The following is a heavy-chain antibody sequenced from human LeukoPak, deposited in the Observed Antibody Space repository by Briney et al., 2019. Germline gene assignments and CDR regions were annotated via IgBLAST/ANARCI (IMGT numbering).Heavy chain of an antibody. CDR3: ARSIYCSGGSCYSGSDY. CDR1: GYTFTSYG. CDR2: ISAYNGNT. J-gene: IGHJ4*02. V-gene: IGHV1-18*01. D-gene: IGHD2-15*01. Sequence: ASVKVSCKASGYTFTSYGISWVRQAPGQGLEWMGWISAYNGNTNYAQKLQGRVTMTTDTSTSTAYMELRSLRSDDTAVYYCARSIYCSGGSCYSGSDYWGQGTLVTVSS.